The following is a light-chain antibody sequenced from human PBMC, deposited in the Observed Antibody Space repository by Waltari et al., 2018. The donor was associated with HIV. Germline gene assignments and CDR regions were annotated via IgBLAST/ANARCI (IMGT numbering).Light chain of an antibody. J-gene: IGLJ2*01. Sequence: SYELTQPHSVSVSRGQTASITSSGDKLGDKYACWYQQKPGQSPVLVIYQDSKRPSGIPERFSGSNSGNTATLTISGTQTLDEADYYCQAWDSSTVVFGGGTKLTVL. CDR1: KLGDKY. V-gene: IGLV3-1*01. CDR3: QAWDSSTVV. CDR2: QDS.